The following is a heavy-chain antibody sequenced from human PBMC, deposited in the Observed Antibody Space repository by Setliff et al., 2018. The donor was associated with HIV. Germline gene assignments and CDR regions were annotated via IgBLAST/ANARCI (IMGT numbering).Heavy chain of an antibody. CDR1: GGSITGHY. CDR2: IHYSGSS. V-gene: IGHV4-59*11. J-gene: IGHJ6*03. D-gene: IGHD3-10*01. CDR3: ARSIKLKVQGVNYFSRPEFYYYMDV. Sequence: SETLSLTCTVSGGSITGHYWSWIRQPPGKGLEWIGYIHYSGSSNYNPSLKSRVSISVDTSKNQLSLKLNSVTAADTAVYSCARSIKLKVQGVNYFSRPEFYYYMDVWGRENKVTVSS.